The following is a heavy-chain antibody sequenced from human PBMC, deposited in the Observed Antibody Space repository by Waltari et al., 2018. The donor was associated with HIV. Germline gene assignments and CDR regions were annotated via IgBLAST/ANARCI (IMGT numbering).Heavy chain of an antibody. J-gene: IGHJ4*02. D-gene: IGHD1-26*01. CDR2: INHSGST. V-gene: IGHV4-34*01. CDR1: GGSFSGYY. CDR3: ARGWSGSYPYYLDY. Sequence: QVQLQQWGAGLLKPSETLSLTCAVYGGSFSGYYWSWIRQPPGKGLEWIGKINHSGSTNYNPSLQSRSTISVDTSKTQFSLELCAVTAADTAVYYCARGWSGSYPYYLDYWGQGTLVTVSS.